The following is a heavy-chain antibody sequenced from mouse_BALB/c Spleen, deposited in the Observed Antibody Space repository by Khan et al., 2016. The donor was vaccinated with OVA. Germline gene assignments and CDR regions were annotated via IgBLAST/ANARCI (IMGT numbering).Heavy chain of an antibody. V-gene: IGHV2-2*01. CDR3: ARNSYRYDFTY. Sequence: QVQLQQSGPGLVQPSQSLSITCTVSGFSLITYGVHWVRQSPGKGLEWLGVIWSDGSTDYNAAFISRLSIPKDNSKSQVFFKMNSLQADDTAIYYCARNSYRYDFTYWGRGTLVTVSA. D-gene: IGHD2-12*01. CDR2: IWSDGST. J-gene: IGHJ3*01. CDR1: GFSLITYG.